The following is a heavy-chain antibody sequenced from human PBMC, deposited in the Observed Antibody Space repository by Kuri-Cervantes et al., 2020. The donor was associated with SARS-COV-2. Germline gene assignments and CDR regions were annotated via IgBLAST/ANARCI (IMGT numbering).Heavy chain of an antibody. D-gene: IGHD6-19*01. CDR1: GCPISSSSYY. J-gene: IGHJ4*02. V-gene: IGHV4-39*01. Sequence: GSLRPSCTLSGCPISSSSYYWGWNRQPPGKGLEWIGSIYYSASTYYNPSLKSRVTIAVDTSKNQLSLKLSSVTAADTAVYYCARHARGWYRDDCWGQGTLVTVSS. CDR2: IYYSAST. CDR3: ARHARGWYRDDC.